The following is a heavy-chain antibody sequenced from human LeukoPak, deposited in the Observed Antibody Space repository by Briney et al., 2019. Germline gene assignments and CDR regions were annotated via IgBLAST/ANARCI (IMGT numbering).Heavy chain of an antibody. Sequence: GGSLRLSCAASGFTFSSYAMSWVRQAPGKGLEWVSAISGCGGSTYYADSVKGRFTISRDNSKNTLYLQMTSLRAEDTAVYYCAKDYGRSGGVIVPPSFDYWGQGTLVTVSS. CDR1: GFTFSSYA. V-gene: IGHV3-23*01. J-gene: IGHJ4*02. D-gene: IGHD3-16*02. CDR3: AKDYGRSGGVIVPPSFDY. CDR2: ISGCGGST.